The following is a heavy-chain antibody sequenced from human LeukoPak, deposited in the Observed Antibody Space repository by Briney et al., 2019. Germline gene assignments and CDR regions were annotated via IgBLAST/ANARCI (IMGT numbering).Heavy chain of an antibody. J-gene: IGHJ6*03. CDR2: IYHSGST. CDR3: ARDRKYYYHMDV. CDR1: GGSISSGTYY. D-gene: IGHD1-14*01. Sequence: SETLSLTCTVSGGSISSGTYYWAWIRQPPGKGLEWIGTIYHSGSTYYNPSLKSRVTISVDTSKNQFSLNLTSLTAADTAVYYCARDRKYYYHMDVWGKGTTVTVSS. V-gene: IGHV4-39*07.